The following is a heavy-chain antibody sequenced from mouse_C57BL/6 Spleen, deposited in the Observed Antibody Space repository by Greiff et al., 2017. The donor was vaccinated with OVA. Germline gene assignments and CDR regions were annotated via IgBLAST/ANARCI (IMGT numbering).Heavy chain of an antibody. CDR2: IYWDDDK. CDR1: GFSLSTSGMG. Sequence: QVPLKECGPGILQSSPTLSLTCSFSGFSLSTSGMGVSWIRQPSGKGLEWLAHIYWDDDKRYNPSLKSRLTISKDTSRNQVFRKITRVDTADTATYYCARDYYGSCFFDYWGQGTTLTVSS. CDR3: ARDYYGSCFFDY. D-gene: IGHD1-1*01. V-gene: IGHV8-12*01. J-gene: IGHJ2*01.